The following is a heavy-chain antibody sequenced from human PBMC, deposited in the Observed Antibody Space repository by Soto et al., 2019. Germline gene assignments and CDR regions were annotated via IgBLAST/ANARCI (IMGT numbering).Heavy chain of an antibody. D-gene: IGHD4-17*01. CDR1: GFTFSSYA. Sequence: GGSLRLSCAASGFTFSSYAMSWVRQAPGKGLEWVSAISGSGGSTYYADSVKGRFTISRDNSKNTLYLQMNSLRAEDTAVYYCTAARGSNGDLDYWGQGTLVTVSS. CDR2: ISGSGGST. V-gene: IGHV3-23*01. J-gene: IGHJ4*02. CDR3: TAARGSNGDLDY.